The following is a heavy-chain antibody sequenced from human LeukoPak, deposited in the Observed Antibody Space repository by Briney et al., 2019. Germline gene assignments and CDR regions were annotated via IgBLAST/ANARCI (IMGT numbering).Heavy chain of an antibody. CDR2: IYWDDDK. D-gene: IGHD3-22*01. CDR1: GFSLTTDGVG. CDR3: THKIRFHYDRGGYYYFDY. J-gene: IGHJ4*02. V-gene: IGHV2-5*02. Sequence: SGPTLVKPTQTLTLTCTFSGFSLTTDGVGVGWIRQPPGKALEWLALIYWDDDKRYSPSLKSRLTITKDTSKNQVVLTMTNLDPVDTATYYCTHKIRFHYDRGGYYYFDYWGQGTLVTVSS.